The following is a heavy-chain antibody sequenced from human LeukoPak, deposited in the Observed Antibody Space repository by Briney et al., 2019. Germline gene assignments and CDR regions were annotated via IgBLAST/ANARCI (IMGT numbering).Heavy chain of an antibody. CDR3: ARDTWVDTAMISLNYYYYMDV. CDR1: GGTFSSYA. CDR2: ISPIFGTA. D-gene: IGHD5-18*01. Sequence: SVKVSCKASGGTFSSYAISWVRQAPGQGLEWMGRISPIFGTANYAQKFQGRVTITTDESTSTAYTELSSLRSEDTAVYYCARDTWVDTAMISLNYYYYMDVWGKGTTVTVSS. V-gene: IGHV1-69*05. J-gene: IGHJ6*03.